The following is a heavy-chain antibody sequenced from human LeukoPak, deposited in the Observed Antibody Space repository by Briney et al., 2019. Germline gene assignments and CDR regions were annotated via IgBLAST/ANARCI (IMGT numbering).Heavy chain of an antibody. Sequence: ASVKVSCKASGCDFISFDVNWVRQAPGQGREWLGWVNPNSGNTGYAQKFQGRVTMTRNTSINTAYMELSNLGSEDTAVYYCARASIQEYYFDYWGQGTLVTVSS. V-gene: IGHV1-8*01. CDR3: ARASIQEYYFDY. CDR2: VNPNSGNT. J-gene: IGHJ4*02. CDR1: GCDFISFD.